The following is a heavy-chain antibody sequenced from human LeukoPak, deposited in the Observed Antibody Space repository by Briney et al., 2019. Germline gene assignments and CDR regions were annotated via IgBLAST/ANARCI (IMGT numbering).Heavy chain of an antibody. Sequence: GGSLRLSCVASGFTLSTSWMTWVRQAPGKGLEWVTNINRDGSQIDYMESVKGRFTISRDSADNALYLQMNSLRAEDTATYYCARGGLSAGFDYWGQGTLVTVSS. D-gene: IGHD3-16*02. V-gene: IGHV3-7*01. CDR2: INRDGSQI. CDR1: GFTLSTSW. J-gene: IGHJ4*02. CDR3: ARGGLSAGFDY.